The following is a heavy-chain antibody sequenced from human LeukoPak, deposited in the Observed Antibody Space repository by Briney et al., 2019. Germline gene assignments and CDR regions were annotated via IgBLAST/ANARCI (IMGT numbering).Heavy chain of an antibody. CDR1: GFTFSSYW. J-gene: IGHJ3*02. D-gene: IGHD3-3*01. CDR3: AGSYYDFWSGYLADAFDI. CDR2: IKEDGSEK. V-gene: IGHV3-7*01. Sequence: GGSLRLSCATSGFTFSSYWMSWVRQAPGKGLEWVANIKEDGSEKYYVDSVKGRFTISRDNAKNSLYLQMNSLRAEDTAVYYCAGSYYDFWSGYLADAFDIWGQGTMVTVSS.